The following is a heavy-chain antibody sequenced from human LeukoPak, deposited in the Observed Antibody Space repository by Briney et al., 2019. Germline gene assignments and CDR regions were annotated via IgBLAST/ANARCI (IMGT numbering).Heavy chain of an antibody. J-gene: IGHJ4*02. CDR1: GFTPSNYW. Sequence: GGSLRLSCAASGFTPSNYWMSWVRQAPGKGLEWVGNIKKDGSETYYVDSVKGRFIISRDNAKNSLYMQRNSLRAEDTAVYYCARGRGVGATAIDYWGQGTLVTVSS. V-gene: IGHV3-7*04. CDR3: ARGRGVGATAIDY. D-gene: IGHD1-26*01. CDR2: IKKDGSET.